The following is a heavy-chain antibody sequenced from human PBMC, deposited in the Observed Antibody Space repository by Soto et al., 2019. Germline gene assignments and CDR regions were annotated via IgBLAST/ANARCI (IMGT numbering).Heavy chain of an antibody. V-gene: IGHV1-18*01. CDR1: GYTFTSYG. CDR3: ATDLNYDTILLFGFDI. J-gene: IGHJ3*02. Sequence: GASVKVSCKASGYTFTSYGISWVRQAPGQGLEWMGWISTYSGHTNYAQKLQGRVTMTTDTSTSTAYMALRSLRSDDTAVYYCATDLNYDTILLFGFDIWGQGTMVTVSS. CDR2: ISTYSGHT. D-gene: IGHD2-21*02.